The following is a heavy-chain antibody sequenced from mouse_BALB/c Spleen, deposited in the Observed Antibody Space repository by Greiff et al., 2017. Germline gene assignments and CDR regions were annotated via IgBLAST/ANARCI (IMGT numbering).Heavy chain of an antibody. J-gene: IGHJ4*01. CDR3: ARNYYGHYYAMDY. V-gene: IGHV5-6-3*01. CDR1: GFTFSSYG. Sequence: EVKLQESGGGLVQPGGSLKLSCAASGFTFSSYGMSWVRQTPDKRLELVATINSNGGSTYYPDSVKGRFTISRDNAKNTLYLQMSSLKSEDTAMYYCARNYYGHYYAMDYWGQGTSVTVSS. CDR2: INSNGGST. D-gene: IGHD1-2*01.